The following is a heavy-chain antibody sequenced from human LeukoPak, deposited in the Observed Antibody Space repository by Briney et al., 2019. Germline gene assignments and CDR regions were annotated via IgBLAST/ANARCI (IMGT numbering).Heavy chain of an antibody. CDR3: AREGSYDGSTMWYFDY. CDR1: GFTVSSNY. D-gene: IGHD3-22*01. Sequence: QPGRSLRLSCAASGFTVSSNYMAWVRQAPGKGLEWVSVIYSGSTIYYADSVKGRFTISRDNSKNTLYLQMNSLRAEDTAVYYCAREGSYDGSTMWYFDYWGQGTLVTVSS. CDR2: IYSGSTI. V-gene: IGHV3-53*01. J-gene: IGHJ4*02.